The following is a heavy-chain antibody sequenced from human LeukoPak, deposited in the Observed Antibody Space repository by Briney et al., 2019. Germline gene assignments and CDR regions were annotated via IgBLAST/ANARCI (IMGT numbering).Heavy chain of an antibody. V-gene: IGHV4-59*01. J-gene: IGHJ4*02. D-gene: IGHD4-17*01. CDR2: IHFSGST. CDR1: DASISGYY. Sequence: SETLSLTCTVSDASISGYYWSWIRQPPGKGLEWIGSIHFSGSTNYNPSLRSRVTISVDTSKNQLSLKLSSVTAADTAVYYCAREMNYGDYFDYWGQGTLVTVSS. CDR3: AREMNYGDYFDY.